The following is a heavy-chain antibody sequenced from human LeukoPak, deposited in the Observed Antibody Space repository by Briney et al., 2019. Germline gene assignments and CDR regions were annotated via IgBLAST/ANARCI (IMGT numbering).Heavy chain of an antibody. V-gene: IGHV3-30*04. Sequence: GGSLRLSCAASGFTFSTYAKHWVRQAPGKGLEWVAFISNNGRNKDYADSVKGRFTISRDNSKNTLYLQVNSLRPDDTAVYFCTRDLTGHYSIDYWGQGTLVTVSS. D-gene: IGHD3-22*01. CDR2: ISNNGRNK. CDR3: TRDLTGHYSIDY. CDR1: GFTFSTYA. J-gene: IGHJ4*02.